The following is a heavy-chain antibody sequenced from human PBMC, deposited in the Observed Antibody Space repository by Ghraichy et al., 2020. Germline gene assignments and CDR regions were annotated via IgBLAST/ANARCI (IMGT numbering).Heavy chain of an antibody. V-gene: IGHV7-4-1*02. CDR3: VKDRQWQASYGMDV. CDR1: GYSFTSYA. D-gene: IGHD6-19*01. J-gene: IGHJ6*02. Sequence: ASVKVSCKASGYSFTSYAMHWVRQAPGQGLEWMGWISTNTGTPTYAQGFTGRFVFSLDTSVSTAYLQISSLEAEDTAVYYCVKDRQWQASYGMDVWGQGTTVTVSS. CDR2: ISTNTGTP.